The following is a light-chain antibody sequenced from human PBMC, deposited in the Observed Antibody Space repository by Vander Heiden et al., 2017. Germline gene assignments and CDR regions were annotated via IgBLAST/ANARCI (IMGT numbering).Light chain of an antibody. CDR3: QQYNSWWT. CDR2: KAS. J-gene: IGKJ1*01. V-gene: IGKV1-5*03. CDR1: QSISSW. Sequence: IQMTQYPSTLSASVGDRVTITCRASQSISSWLAGYQQKPGKAPKLLIYKASSLESGVPSRFSGSGSGTEFTLTISSLQPDDFATYYCQQYNSWWTFGQGTKVEIK.